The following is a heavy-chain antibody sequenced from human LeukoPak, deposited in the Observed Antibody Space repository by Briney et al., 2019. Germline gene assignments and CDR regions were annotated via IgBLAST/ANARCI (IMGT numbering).Heavy chain of an antibody. V-gene: IGHV3-23*01. Sequence: PGGSLRLSCAASGFTFSSYAMSWVRQAPGKGLEWVSAISGSGGSTYYADSVKGRFTISRDNPKNTLYLQMNSLRAEDTAVYYCAKNQGYSYGYYFDYWGQGTLVTVSS. CDR1: GFTFSSYA. J-gene: IGHJ4*02. D-gene: IGHD5-18*01. CDR2: ISGSGGST. CDR3: AKNQGYSYGYYFDY.